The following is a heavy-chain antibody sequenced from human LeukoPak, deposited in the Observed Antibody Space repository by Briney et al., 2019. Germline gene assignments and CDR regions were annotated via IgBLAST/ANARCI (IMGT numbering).Heavy chain of an antibody. Sequence: SETLSLTCAVYGGSFSGYYWSWIRQPPGKGLEWIGEINHSGSTNYNPSLKSRVTISVDTSKNQFSLKLSSVTVADTAVYYCARARDYYDSSGLDYWGQGTLVTVSS. V-gene: IGHV4-34*01. CDR2: INHSGST. J-gene: IGHJ4*02. CDR3: ARARDYYDSSGLDY. D-gene: IGHD3-22*01. CDR1: GGSFSGYY.